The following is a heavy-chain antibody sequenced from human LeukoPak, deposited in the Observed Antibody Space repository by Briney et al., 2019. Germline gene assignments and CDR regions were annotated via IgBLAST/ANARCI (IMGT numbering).Heavy chain of an antibody. J-gene: IGHJ4*02. D-gene: IGHD5-18*01. Sequence: SETLSLTCTVSGGSIHTYNWMWIRQPAGKGLEWIGRNSISGMGDYNPSLMSRVSISVDKSNNQFYLTLTSVTAADTAVYYCARDREHSCGSDFDHWGQGMLVTVS. CDR2: NSISGMG. CDR1: GGSIHTYN. CDR3: ARDREHSCGSDFDH. V-gene: IGHV4-4*07.